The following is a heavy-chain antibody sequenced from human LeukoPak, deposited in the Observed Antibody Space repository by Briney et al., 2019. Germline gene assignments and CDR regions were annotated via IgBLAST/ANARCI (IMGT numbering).Heavy chain of an antibody. Sequence: GGSLRLSCAASGFTFSSYGMNWVRQAPGKGLEWVSAISGSGGSTYYADSVKGRFTISRDNSKNTLYLQMNSLRAEDTAVYYCAKGGVGRRTPGYGSGCDYWGQGTLVTVSS. CDR2: ISGSGGST. CDR1: GFTFSSYG. D-gene: IGHD3-10*01. J-gene: IGHJ4*02. V-gene: IGHV3-23*01. CDR3: AKGGVGRRTPGYGSGCDY.